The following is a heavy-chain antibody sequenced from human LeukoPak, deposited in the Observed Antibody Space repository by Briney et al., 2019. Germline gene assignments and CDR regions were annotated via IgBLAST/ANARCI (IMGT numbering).Heavy chain of an antibody. CDR1: GFTSSSYE. J-gene: IGHJ4*02. CDR3: ATQVGDGGYFDY. Sequence: GGSLRLSCAASGFTSSSYEMNWVRQAPGKGLEWVSYISSSGSTIYYADSVKGRFTISRDNAKDSLYLQMNSLRAEDTAVYYCATQVGDGGYFDYWGQGTLVTVSS. CDR2: ISSSGSTI. V-gene: IGHV3-48*03. D-gene: IGHD1-26*01.